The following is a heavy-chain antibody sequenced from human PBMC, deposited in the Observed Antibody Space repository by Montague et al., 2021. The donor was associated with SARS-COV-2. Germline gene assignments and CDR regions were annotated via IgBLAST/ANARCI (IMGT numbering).Heavy chain of an antibody. D-gene: IGHD2-2*01. Sequence: SETLSLTCTVSGYSISSDHYWGWIRQPPGKGLEWIGSIYHSGSTYYNPSLKSRVTISVDTSKNQFSLKLSSVTAADTAVYYCARSQDCSTTSCHFDYWGQGTLVTVSS. J-gene: IGHJ4*02. CDR2: IYHSGST. CDR1: GYSISSDHY. V-gene: IGHV4-38-2*02. CDR3: ARSQDCSTTSCHFDY.